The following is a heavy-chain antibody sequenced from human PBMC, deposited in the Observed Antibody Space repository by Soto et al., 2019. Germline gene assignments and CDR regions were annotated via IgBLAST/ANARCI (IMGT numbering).Heavy chain of an antibody. CDR1: GDSISRRSYC. CDR2: PCYGGET. V-gene: IGHV4-39*02. CDR3: SRRAPEGFDP. J-gene: IGHJ5*02. Sequence: SETLSLTCTVSGDSISRRSYCWDWIRQPPGKGLEWIGRPCYGGETYYSPSLKSRVLVSVDSSKNHLSLNLSSVTAADTAVYYCSRRAPEGFDPWGQGTLVTVSS.